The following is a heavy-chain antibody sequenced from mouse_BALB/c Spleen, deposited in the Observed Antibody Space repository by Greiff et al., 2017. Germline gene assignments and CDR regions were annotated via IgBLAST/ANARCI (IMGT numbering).Heavy chain of an antibody. D-gene: IGHD1-1*01. CDR2: INPDSSTI. V-gene: IGHV4-1*02. J-gene: IGHJ3*01. Sequence: EVKLVESGGGLVQPGGSLKLSCAASGFDFSRYWMSWVRQAPGKGLEWIGEINPDSSTINYTPSLKDKFIISRDNAKNTLYLQMSKVRSEDTALYYCARYYGSSYGFAYWGQGTLVTVSA. CDR1: GFDFSRYW. CDR3: ARYYGSSYGFAY.